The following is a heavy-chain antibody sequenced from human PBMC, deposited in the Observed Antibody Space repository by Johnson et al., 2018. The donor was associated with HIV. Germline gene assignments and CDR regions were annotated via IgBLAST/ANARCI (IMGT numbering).Heavy chain of an antibody. CDR2: ISGSGGRT. CDR3: VRDQGYYDSSGYPDAFDI. Sequence: VQLVESGGGLVQPGGSLRLSCAVSGFTFSSYAMSWVRQAPGKGLEWVSAISGSGGRTYYADSVKDRFTISRDNSKNTLYLQMNGLRAEDTGLYYCVRDQGYYDSSGYPDAFDIWGQGTMVTVSS. J-gene: IGHJ3*02. V-gene: IGHV3-23*04. CDR1: GFTFSSYA. D-gene: IGHD3-22*01.